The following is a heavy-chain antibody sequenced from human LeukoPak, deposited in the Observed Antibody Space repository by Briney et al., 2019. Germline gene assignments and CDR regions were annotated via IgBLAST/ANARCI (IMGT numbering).Heavy chain of an antibody. CDR2: INHSGST. CDR3: AARRLYYYDSSGYLKPGTDY. J-gene: IGHJ4*02. CDR1: GGSISSYY. Sequence: PSETLSLTCTVSGGSISSYYWSWIRQPPGKGLEWIGEINHSGSTNYNPSLKSRVTISVDTSKNQFSLKLSSVTAADTAVYYCAARRLYYYDSSGYLKPGTDYWGQGTLVTVSS. V-gene: IGHV4-34*01. D-gene: IGHD3-22*01.